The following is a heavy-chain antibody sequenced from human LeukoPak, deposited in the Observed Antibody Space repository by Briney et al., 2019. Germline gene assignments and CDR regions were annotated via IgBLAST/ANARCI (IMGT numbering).Heavy chain of an antibody. CDR2: IYYSGST. CDR3: ARSSGDDYSNRRWAWYFDL. CDR1: GGSISSYY. Sequence: SETLSLTCTVSGGSISSYYWSWIRQPPGKGLEWIGYIYYSGSTNYNPSLKSRVTISVDTSKNQFSLKLSSVTAADTAVYYCARSSGDDYSNRRWAWYFDLWGRGTLVTVSS. V-gene: IGHV4-59*01. D-gene: IGHD4-11*01. J-gene: IGHJ2*01.